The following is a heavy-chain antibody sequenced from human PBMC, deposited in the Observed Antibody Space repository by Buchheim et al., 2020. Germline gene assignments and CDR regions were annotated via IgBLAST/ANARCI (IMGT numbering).Heavy chain of an antibody. J-gene: IGHJ6*02. D-gene: IGHD3-10*01. CDR1: KFSFSDYG. CDR2: ISCSGTYI. Sequence: EVQLVESGGGLVKPGGSLRLSCVGSKFSFSDYGMSWVRQAPGKGLEWISSISCSGTYIYYADSLKGRFTISRDNAKNSPYLQMNSLRAEDTAVFYCARDLQYYYGSGSYHIYGMDVWGQGTT. V-gene: IGHV3-21*01. CDR3: ARDLQYYYGSGSYHIYGMDV.